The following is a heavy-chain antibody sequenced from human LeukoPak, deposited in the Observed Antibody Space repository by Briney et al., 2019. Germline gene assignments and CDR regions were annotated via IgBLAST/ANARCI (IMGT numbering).Heavy chain of an antibody. CDR1: RFSLNAYS. CDR2: TDFEGTTT. J-gene: IGHJ4*02. Sequence: PGGSLRLSRAASRFSLNAYSMDWVRQAPAKGLVWVFQTDFEGTTTNYAASLKGRFTISRDNSKNPLYVQMNSLSAADTAVYYCLRDGPWMTPFDYWGQGTLVTVPP. V-gene: IGHV3-74*01. D-gene: IGHD2-2*03. CDR3: LRDGPWMTPFDY.